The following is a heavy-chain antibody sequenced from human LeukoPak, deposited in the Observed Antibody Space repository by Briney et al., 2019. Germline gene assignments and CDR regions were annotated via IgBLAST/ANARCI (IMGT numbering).Heavy chain of an antibody. J-gene: IGHJ3*02. CDR2: INHGGNT. CDR1: GGSLSGYY. Sequence: PSETLSLTCGVFGGSLSGYYWSWIRQSPEKGLEWIGEINHGGNTNYNPSLKSRATILVDTSQNQFSLKLSSVTAADTAVYYCARVEGYYYDSSGQGAFDIWGQGTMVTVSS. D-gene: IGHD3-22*01. CDR3: ARVEGYYYDSSGQGAFDI. V-gene: IGHV4-34*01.